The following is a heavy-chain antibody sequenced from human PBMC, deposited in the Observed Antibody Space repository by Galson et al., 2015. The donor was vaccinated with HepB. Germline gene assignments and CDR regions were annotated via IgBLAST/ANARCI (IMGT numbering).Heavy chain of an antibody. V-gene: IGHV1-46*01. CDR3: AADRIGGAQGAREASAFDI. Sequence: SVKVSCKASGYKFTSYYMHWVRQAPGQGLEWMGIINPSGGSTDYAQKFRGRLTMTRDTSTSTAYMELSSLRSEDTAVYYCAADRIGGAQGAREASAFDIWGQGTMVTVSS. D-gene: IGHD1-26*01. CDR2: INPSGGST. CDR1: GYKFTSYY. J-gene: IGHJ3*02.